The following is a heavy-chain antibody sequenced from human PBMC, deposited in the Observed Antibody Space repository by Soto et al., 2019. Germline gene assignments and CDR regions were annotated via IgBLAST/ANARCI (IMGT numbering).Heavy chain of an antibody. J-gene: IGHJ6*02. V-gene: IGHV3-73*01. CDR1: GFTFSGSA. CDR3: TRHPLYYDILTGYYPHGYYYGMDV. Sequence: GGSLRLSCAASGFTFSGSAMHWVRQASGKGLEWVGRIRSKANSYATAYAASVKGRFTISRDDSKNTAYLQMNSLKTEDTAVYYCTRHPLYYDILTGYYPHGYYYGMDVWGQGTTVTVSS. D-gene: IGHD3-9*01. CDR2: IRSKANSYAT.